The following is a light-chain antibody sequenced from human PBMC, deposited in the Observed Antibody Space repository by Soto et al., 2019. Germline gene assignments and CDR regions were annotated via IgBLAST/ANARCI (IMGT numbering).Light chain of an antibody. V-gene: IGKV1-39*01. J-gene: IGKJ1*01. CDR3: QQSFSTPPT. Sequence: DIHMTQAPSSLSASVGYRFTITCGARQSISSFLTWYQQKAGKAPKLLIYAASSLQSGVPSRFSGSGSGTDFTLTISSLQPEDFASYYCQQSFSTPPTFGQGTKVDIK. CDR2: AAS. CDR1: QSISSF.